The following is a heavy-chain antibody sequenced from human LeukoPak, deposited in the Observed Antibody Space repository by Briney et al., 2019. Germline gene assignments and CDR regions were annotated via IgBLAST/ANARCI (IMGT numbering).Heavy chain of an antibody. CDR2: VDHTGST. CDR3: ARGRVSSSTWYSTYYYFFYMDF. CDR1: ADSITMYY. D-gene: IGHD4-11*01. V-gene: IGHV4-59*01. Sequence: SETLSLTCTVSADSITMYYWTWIRQPPGKGLEWIGYVDHTGSTKFNPSLNGRVSISRDTSNNFFSLRLRSVTAADTAVYFCARGRVSSSTWYSTYYYFFYMDFWGKGTTVTVSS. J-gene: IGHJ6*03.